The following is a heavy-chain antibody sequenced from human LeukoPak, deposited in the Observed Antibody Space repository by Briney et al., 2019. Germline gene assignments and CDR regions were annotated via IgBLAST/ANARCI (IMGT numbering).Heavy chain of an antibody. CDR2: IKYDDSVK. V-gene: IGHV3-7*01. D-gene: IGHD6-13*01. Sequence: GGSLRLSCIASGLNFRTSWMSWVRQSPGKGLEFLANIKYDDSVKNYADSVKGRFTISRDNPKNSLYLQMDSLRAEDTAVYWARDPDSSSFDYWGQGALVTVSS. CDR3: ARDPDSSSFDY. J-gene: IGHJ4*02. CDR1: GLNFRTSW.